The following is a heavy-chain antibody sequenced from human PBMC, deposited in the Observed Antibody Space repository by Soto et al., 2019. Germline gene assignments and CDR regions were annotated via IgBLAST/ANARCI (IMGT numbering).Heavy chain of an antibody. CDR1: GYTFTGYY. CDR2: INPNSGDT. J-gene: IGHJ4*02. CDR3: SRREQGLENFDY. V-gene: IGHV1-2*02. Sequence: QVQLVQSGAEVKKPGASVKVSCKTSGYTFTGYYIHWIRQAPGQGLEWMGWINPNSGDTNYSQDFQGRVTMTSDTAFTTAYVELTRLRADDKAVYYFSRREQGLENFDYWGQGTLVTVSS. D-gene: IGHD6-19*01.